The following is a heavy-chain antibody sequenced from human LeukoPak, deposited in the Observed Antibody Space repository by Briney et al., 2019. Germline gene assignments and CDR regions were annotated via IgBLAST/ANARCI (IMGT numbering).Heavy chain of an antibody. CDR2: IYYSGSA. D-gene: IGHD3-22*01. CDR3: ARDGAYYYDSSGLDAFDI. Sequence: PSETLSLTCTVSGGSISSGGYYWSWIRQHPGKGLEWIGYIYYSGSAYYNPSLKCRVTISVDTSKNQFSLKLSSVTAADTAVYYCARDGAYYYDSSGLDAFDIWGQGTMVTVSS. V-gene: IGHV4-31*03. J-gene: IGHJ3*02. CDR1: GGSISSGGYY.